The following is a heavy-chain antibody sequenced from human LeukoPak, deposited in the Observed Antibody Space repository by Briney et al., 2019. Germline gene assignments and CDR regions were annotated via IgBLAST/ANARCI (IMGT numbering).Heavy chain of an antibody. CDR1: GFTFRNSA. J-gene: IGHJ4*02. CDR3: AKGRRDGYKYPFFDS. V-gene: IGHV3-23*01. D-gene: IGHD5-24*01. CDR2: IIGNSVTT. Sequence: PGGSLRLSCAASGFTFRNSAMSWVRQAPGKGLEWVSNIIGNSVTTYYADFVKGRFTISRDNSNNTLFLQMNSLSADDTAIYFCAKGRRDGYKYPFFDSWGQGAWVVVSS.